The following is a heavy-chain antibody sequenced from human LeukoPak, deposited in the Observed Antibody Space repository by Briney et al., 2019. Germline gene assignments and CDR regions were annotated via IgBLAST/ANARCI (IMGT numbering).Heavy chain of an antibody. CDR1: GGSISSGGHY. D-gene: IGHD2-15*01. CDR2: IYYSGST. J-gene: IGHJ4*02. CDR3: ARLVCGGGSSPAEFDY. V-gene: IGHV4-39*02. Sequence: PSETLSLTCIVSGGSISSGGHYWGWIRQPPGKGLEWIGSIYYSGSTYYNPSLNSRVTMFIDMSKNHFSLKMSSVTATDTAVYYCARLVCGGGSSPAEFDYWGQGTLVTVSS.